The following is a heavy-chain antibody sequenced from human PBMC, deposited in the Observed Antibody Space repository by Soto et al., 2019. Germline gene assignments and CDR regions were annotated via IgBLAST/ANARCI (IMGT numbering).Heavy chain of an antibody. CDR3: AKTGPDGDDRFDP. J-gene: IGHJ5*02. CDR1: GGSISGHY. V-gene: IGHV4-59*11. D-gene: IGHD1-1*01. Sequence: SETLSLTCTVSGGSISGHYWTWMRQPPGKGLEWIGYIYYTGHTVYNPSLKSRITFSVDTSKNQLSLKLTSVTAADTAVYYCAKTGPDGDDRFDPWGQGTLVTVSS. CDR2: IYYTGHT.